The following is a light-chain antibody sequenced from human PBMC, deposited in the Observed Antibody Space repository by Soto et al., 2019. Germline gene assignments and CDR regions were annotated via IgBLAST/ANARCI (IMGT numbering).Light chain of an antibody. CDR3: QQYNNWPLT. V-gene: IGKV3-15*01. CDR2: GAS. CDR1: QSVRSN. Sequence: DIVMTQSPATLSVSAGERATLSGRASQSVRSNLAWYPQKPGKAPRIXIYGASPRETGIPARFSGSGAGTECTRTISSPKCEDFAVDYCQQYNNWPLTFSQGTRLEI. J-gene: IGKJ5*01.